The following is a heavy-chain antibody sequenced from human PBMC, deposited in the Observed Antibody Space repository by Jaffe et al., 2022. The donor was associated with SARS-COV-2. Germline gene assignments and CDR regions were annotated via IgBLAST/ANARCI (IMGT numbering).Heavy chain of an antibody. CDR1: GFTFSSYA. V-gene: IGHV3-23*01. Sequence: EVRLLESGGALVQPGGSLRLSCAASGFTFSSYAMNWVRQAPGKGLEWVSGISGSGSNTYYADSVMGRFTISRDNSKNTLYLQVDSLRAEDTAVYYCAKRTVVHSAYFDSWGQGALVTVSS. J-gene: IGHJ4*02. D-gene: IGHD2-8*01. CDR3: AKRTVVHSAYFDS. CDR2: ISGSGSNT.